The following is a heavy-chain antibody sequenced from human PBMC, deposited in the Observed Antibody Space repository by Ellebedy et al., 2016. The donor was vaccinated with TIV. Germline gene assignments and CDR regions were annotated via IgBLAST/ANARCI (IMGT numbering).Heavy chain of an antibody. Sequence: MPSETLSLTCSVSYDSISSYYWSWIRQPPGKGLEWIGYIYYSGSTKYNPSLKSRGTISLDTSKNQFSLKLSSVTAADTAVYYCARSPIVVVPAAHPYYYGMDVWGQGTTVTVSS. CDR1: YDSISSYY. J-gene: IGHJ6*02. V-gene: IGHV4-59*01. CDR3: ARSPIVVVPAAHPYYYGMDV. D-gene: IGHD2-2*01. CDR2: IYYSGST.